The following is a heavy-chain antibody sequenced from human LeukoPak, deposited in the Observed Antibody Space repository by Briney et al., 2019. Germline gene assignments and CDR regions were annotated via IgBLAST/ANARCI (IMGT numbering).Heavy chain of an antibody. CDR1: GSTFSSHA. J-gene: IGHJ4*02. CDR2: ISGSGGST. CDR3: AKDPGIAAAGSDY. V-gene: IGHV3-23*01. D-gene: IGHD6-13*01. Sequence: PGGSLRLSCAASGSTFSSHAMSWVRQAPGKGLEWVSAISGSGGSTYYADSVKGRFTISRDNSKNTLYLQMNSLRAEDTAVYYCAKDPGIAAAGSDYWGQGTLVTVSS.